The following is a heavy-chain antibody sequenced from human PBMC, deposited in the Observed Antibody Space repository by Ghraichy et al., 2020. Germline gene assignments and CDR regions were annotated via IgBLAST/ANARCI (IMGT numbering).Heavy chain of an antibody. CDR2: MNPNSGNT. CDR1: GYTFTSYD. Sequence: ASVKVSCKASGYTFTSYDINWVRQATGQGLEWMGWMNPNSGNTGYAQKFQGRVTITRNTSISTAYMELSSLRSEDTAVYYCVRVLTPRRSPYAFDIWGQGTMVTVSS. J-gene: IGHJ3*02. V-gene: IGHV1-8*03. CDR3: VRVLTPRRSPYAFDI.